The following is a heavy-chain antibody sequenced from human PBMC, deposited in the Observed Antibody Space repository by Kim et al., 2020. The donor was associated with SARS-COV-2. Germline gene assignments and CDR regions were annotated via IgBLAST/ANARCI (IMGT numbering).Heavy chain of an antibody. D-gene: IGHD3-22*01. CDR1: GFTFSSYE. Sequence: GGSLRLSCAASGFTFSSYEMNWVRQAPGKGLEWVSYISSSGSTIYYADSVKGRFTISRDNAKNSLYLQMNSLRAEDTAVYYCARYYDSSGPHQSVAFDIWGQGTMVTVSS. J-gene: IGHJ3*02. CDR2: ISSSGSTI. CDR3: ARYYDSSGPHQSVAFDI. V-gene: IGHV3-48*03.